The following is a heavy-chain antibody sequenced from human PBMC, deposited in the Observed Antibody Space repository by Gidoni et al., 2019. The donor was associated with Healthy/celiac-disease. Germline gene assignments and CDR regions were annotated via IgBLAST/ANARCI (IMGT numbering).Heavy chain of an antibody. CDR2: ISWNSGSI. V-gene: IGHV3-9*01. D-gene: IGHD1-26*01. Sequence: EVQPVESGGGLVQPGRSLRLSCAASGFTFDDYAMHWVRQAPGKGLGWVSGISWNSGSIGYADSVKGRFTISRDNAKNSLYLQMNSLRAEDTALYYCAKAGKIAPIVGATDLDYWGQGTLVTVSS. CDR1: GFTFDDYA. J-gene: IGHJ4*02. CDR3: AKAGKIAPIVGATDLDY.